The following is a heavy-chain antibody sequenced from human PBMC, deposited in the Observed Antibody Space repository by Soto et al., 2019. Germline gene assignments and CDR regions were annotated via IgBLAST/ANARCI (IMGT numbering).Heavy chain of an antibody. D-gene: IGHD4-17*01. CDR3: ARVVMTTWDPCASGYFDY. V-gene: IGHV1-46*01. J-gene: IGHJ4*02. CDR2: INPSGGST. CDR1: GYTFTSYY. Sequence: ASVKVSCKASGYTFTSYYMHWVRQAPGQGLEWMGIINPSGGSTSYAQKFQGRVTMTRDTSTSTVYMELSSLRSEDTAVYYCARVVMTTWDPCASGYFDYWGQGTLVTVSS.